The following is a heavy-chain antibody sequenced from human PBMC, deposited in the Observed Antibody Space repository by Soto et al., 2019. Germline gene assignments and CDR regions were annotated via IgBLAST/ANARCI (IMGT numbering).Heavy chain of an antibody. CDR1: GFTFSNYA. Sequence: PGGSLRLSCAASGFTFSNYAMNWVRQAPGKGLEWVSGITGSSGRTFYADSVKGRFTISRDNSKNTVYLQMNSVRADDTAVYYCARDWTSGRPRNWFDPWGQGTLVTVSS. CDR2: ITGSSGRT. CDR3: ARDWTSGRPRNWFDP. V-gene: IGHV3-23*01. D-gene: IGHD3-10*01. J-gene: IGHJ5*02.